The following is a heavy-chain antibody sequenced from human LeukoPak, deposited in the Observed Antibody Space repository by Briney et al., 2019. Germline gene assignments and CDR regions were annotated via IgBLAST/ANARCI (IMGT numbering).Heavy chain of an antibody. J-gene: IGHJ5*02. V-gene: IGHV3-21*04. CDR2: ISSSSSYI. D-gene: IGHD5-18*01. CDR1: GFTFSS. Sequence: GGSLRLSCAASGFTFSSMNWVRQAPGKGLEWVSSISSSSSYIYYADSVKGRFTISRDNAKNTLYLQMNSLRAEDTAVYYCAKEVDTAMETGALDPWGQGTLVTVSS. CDR3: AKEVDTAMETGALDP.